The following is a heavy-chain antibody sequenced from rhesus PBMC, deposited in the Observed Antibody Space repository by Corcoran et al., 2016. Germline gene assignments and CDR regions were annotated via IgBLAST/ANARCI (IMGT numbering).Heavy chain of an antibody. CDR1: GFTITNYW. D-gene: IGHD3-22*01. J-gene: IGHJ4*01. CDR2: VNNKAEGGTS. Sequence: EVQLVESGGGLVQPEGYLSLSCSASGFTITNYWMNWVRQCHGKGLGWVGFVNNKAEGGTSAYAESVKVRFNISREDSKNTLDLQRNSLKTEDTAVYYGTRPSSDLVYWGQGVLVTVSS. V-gene: IGHV3-16*01. CDR3: TRPSSDLVY.